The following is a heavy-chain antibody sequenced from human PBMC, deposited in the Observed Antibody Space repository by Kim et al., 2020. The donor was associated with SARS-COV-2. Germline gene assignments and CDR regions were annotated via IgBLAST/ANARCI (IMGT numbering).Heavy chain of an antibody. D-gene: IGHD3-22*01. CDR3: ATDSAPRALRGLTYYYDSSGYYYDY. V-gene: IGHV1-24*01. Sequence: ASVKVSCKVSGYTLTELSMHWVRQAPGKGLEWMGGFDPEDGETIYAQKFQGRVTMTEDTSTDTAYMELSSLRSEDTAVYYCATDSAPRALRGLTYYYDSSGYYYDYWGQGTLVTVSS. J-gene: IGHJ4*02. CDR1: GYTLTELS. CDR2: FDPEDGET.